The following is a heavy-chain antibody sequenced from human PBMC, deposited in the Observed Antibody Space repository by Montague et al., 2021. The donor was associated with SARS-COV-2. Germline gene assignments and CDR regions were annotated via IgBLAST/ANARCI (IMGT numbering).Heavy chain of an antibody. J-gene: IGHJ4*02. V-gene: IGHV3-21*01. CDR2: ISCDALHT. D-gene: IGHD3-16*01. CDR3: ARGGEMEVWATFGH. Sequence: SLRLSCATSGFTFSRNTMNWVRQAPGKGLEWVSAISCDALHTFYAESVKGRFTISRDNAKNELYLQMNSLRAEDMAVYYCARGGEMEVWATFGHWGQGTLVTVSS. CDR1: GFTFSRNT.